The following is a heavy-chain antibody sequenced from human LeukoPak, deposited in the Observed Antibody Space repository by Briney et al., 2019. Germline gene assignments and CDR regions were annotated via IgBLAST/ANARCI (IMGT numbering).Heavy chain of an antibody. V-gene: IGHV5-51*01. D-gene: IGHD3-16*01. CDR2: IYPGDSDT. CDR1: GYSFTSYW. CDR3: ARFGDGGHYGAHDAFDI. J-gene: IGHJ3*02. Sequence: GASLMISCKGSGYSFTSYWICWVRQMPGKLLEWMGIIYPGDSDTRSCPSFQGQVTISADKSISTAYLQWSSLKASDTAMYYCARFGDGGHYGAHDAFDIWGQGTMVTVSS.